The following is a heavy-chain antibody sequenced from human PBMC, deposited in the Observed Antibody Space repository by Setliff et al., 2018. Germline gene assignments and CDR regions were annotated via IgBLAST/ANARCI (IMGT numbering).Heavy chain of an antibody. CDR2: IYWDDVK. Sequence: SGPTLVNPTQTLTLTCSFSGFSLRSSGMAVGWIRQPPGKALEWLVLIYWDDVKRYSPFLKNRLTITQDTSKNQVVLTLTNMDPVDTATYYCAHRGGYGADSLYYFDVWGQGTLVTVSS. J-gene: IGHJ4*02. CDR1: GFSLRSSGMA. V-gene: IGHV2-5*02. CDR3: AHRGGYGADSLYYFDV. D-gene: IGHD3-10*01.